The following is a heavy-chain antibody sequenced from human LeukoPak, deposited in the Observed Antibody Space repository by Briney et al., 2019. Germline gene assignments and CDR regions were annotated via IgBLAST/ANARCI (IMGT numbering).Heavy chain of an antibody. V-gene: IGHV3-33*01. Sequence: GRSLRLSCAASGFTFSSYGMHWVRQAPGKGLEWVAVIWYDGSNKYYADSVKGRFTISRDNSKNTLYLQMNSLRAEDTAVYYCARDVMVQGLMDVWGQGTTVTVSS. CDR1: GFTFSSYG. CDR3: ARDVMVQGLMDV. J-gene: IGHJ6*02. CDR2: IWYDGSNK. D-gene: IGHD3-10*01.